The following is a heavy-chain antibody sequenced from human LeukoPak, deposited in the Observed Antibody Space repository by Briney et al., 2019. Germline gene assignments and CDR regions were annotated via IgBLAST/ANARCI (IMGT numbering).Heavy chain of an antibody. CDR3: TTVGYSGYDSYYYYYYGMDV. V-gene: IGHV3-15*01. Sequence: PGGSLRLSCAASGFTFSNAWMSWVRQAPGKGLEWVGRIKSKTDGGTTDYAAPVKGRFTISRDDSKNTLYLQMNSLKTEDTAVYYCTTVGYSGYDSYYYYYYGMDVWGQGTTVTVSS. CDR1: GFTFSNAW. J-gene: IGHJ6*02. D-gene: IGHD5-12*01. CDR2: IKSKTDGGTT.